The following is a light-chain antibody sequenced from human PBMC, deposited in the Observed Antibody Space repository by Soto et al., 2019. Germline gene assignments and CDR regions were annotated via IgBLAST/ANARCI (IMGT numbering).Light chain of an antibody. CDR3: QHYNNWPFT. V-gene: IGKV3-15*01. Sequence: EVVMTQSPATLSVSPGDRATLSCRASQSVSSDLAWHQQKPGQAPRLLIYGASTRATGIPARFNGSGSGTEFTLIISSLQSEDFAVYYCQHYNNWPFTFGQGTNLETK. J-gene: IGKJ2*01. CDR2: GAS. CDR1: QSVSSD.